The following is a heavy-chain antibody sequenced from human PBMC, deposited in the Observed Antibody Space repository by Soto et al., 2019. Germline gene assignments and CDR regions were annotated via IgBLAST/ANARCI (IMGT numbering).Heavy chain of an antibody. CDR1: GFTFSSYS. CDR2: ISRSSSYI. CDR3: AREPNSGSYYFDY. J-gene: IGHJ4*02. V-gene: IGHV3-21*01. Sequence: PGGSLRLSCAASGFTFSSYSMNWVRQAPGKGLEWVSSISRSSSYIYYADSVKGRFTISRDNAKNSLSLQMNSLRAEDTAVYYCAREPNSGSYYFDYWGQGTLVTVSS. D-gene: IGHD1-26*01.